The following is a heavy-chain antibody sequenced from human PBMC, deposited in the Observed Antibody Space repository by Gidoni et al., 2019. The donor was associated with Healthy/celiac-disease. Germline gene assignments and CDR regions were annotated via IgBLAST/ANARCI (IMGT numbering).Heavy chain of an antibody. CDR2: INSDGSST. CDR3: ARGLGTAMVTAGLRY. J-gene: IGHJ4*02. Sequence: EVQLVESGGGLVQPGGSLRLSCAASGFTFSRYWMHWVRQAPGKGLVWVSRINSDGSSTSYADSVKGRFTISRDNAKNTLYLQMNSLRAEDTAVYYCARGLGTAMVTAGLRYWGQGTLVTVSS. CDR1: GFTFSRYW. V-gene: IGHV3-74*01. D-gene: IGHD5-18*01.